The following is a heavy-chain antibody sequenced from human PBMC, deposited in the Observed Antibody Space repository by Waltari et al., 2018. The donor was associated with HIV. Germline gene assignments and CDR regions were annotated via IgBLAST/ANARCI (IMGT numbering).Heavy chain of an antibody. D-gene: IGHD2-15*01. Sequence: QVQLVQSGAEVKKPGASVKVSCTASGYTFTGYYMHWVRQAPGQGLEWMGWINPDNGGTKYAQKFQGRVTMTRDTSISTAYMELSRLRSDDMAVYYCARDICNGGSCYSYYFDYWGQGTLVTVSS. CDR1: GYTFTGYY. CDR2: INPDNGGT. V-gene: IGHV1-2*02. CDR3: ARDICNGGSCYSYYFDY. J-gene: IGHJ4*02.